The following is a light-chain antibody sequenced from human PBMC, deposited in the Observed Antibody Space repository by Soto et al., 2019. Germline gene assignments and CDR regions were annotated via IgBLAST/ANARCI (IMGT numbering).Light chain of an antibody. J-gene: IGKJ5*01. V-gene: IGKV3D-15*01. CDR3: QQYNNLIT. CDR1: QSVSSN. Sequence: EIVITQSPATLSFXPXLXXTXXFRASQSVSSNLAWYQQKPGQAPRLLIYGASTRATGIPARFSGSGSGTEFTLTISSLQSEDFAVYYCQQYNNLITFGQGTRLEIK. CDR2: GAS.